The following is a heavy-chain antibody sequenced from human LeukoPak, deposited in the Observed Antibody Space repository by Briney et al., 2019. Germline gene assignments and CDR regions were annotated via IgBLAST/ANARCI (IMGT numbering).Heavy chain of an antibody. CDR1: GFNLSSYA. Sequence: GGSLRLSCAASGFNLSSYAMHWVRQAPGKGLEWVAVISYDGSNKYYADSVKGRFTISRGNSKNKLYLQMNSLRAEDTAVYYCARAHYDSSGYYFDYWGQGTLVTVSS. CDR2: ISYDGSNK. V-gene: IGHV3-30*01. CDR3: ARAHYDSSGYYFDY. D-gene: IGHD3-22*01. J-gene: IGHJ4*02.